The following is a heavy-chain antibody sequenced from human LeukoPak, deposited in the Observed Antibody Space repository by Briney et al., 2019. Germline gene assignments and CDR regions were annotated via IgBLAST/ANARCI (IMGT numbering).Heavy chain of an antibody. J-gene: IGHJ3*02. CDR3: ARESISNDAFDI. V-gene: IGHV4-38-2*02. CDR1: GYSISSGYY. Sequence: SETLSLTCTVSGYSISSGYYCGWIRQPPGKGLEWIGSIYHSGSTYYNPSLKSRVTISVDTSKNQFSLKLSSVTAADTAVYYCARESISNDAFDIWGQGTMVTVSS. D-gene: IGHD4-11*01. CDR2: IYHSGST.